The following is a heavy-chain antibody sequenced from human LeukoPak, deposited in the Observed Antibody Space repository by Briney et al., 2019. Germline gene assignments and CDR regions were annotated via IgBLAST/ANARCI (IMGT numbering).Heavy chain of an antibody. CDR2: ISGSGGST. D-gene: IGHD6-13*01. V-gene: IGHV3-23*01. CDR1: EFIFSSYA. J-gene: IGHJ4*02. CDR3: ATDSSTWYFDY. Sequence: TGGPLRLSCAPSEFIFSSYAMSWVRQAPGKGLEWVSGISGSGGSTDYADSVKGRFTISRDNSKNTLYLQMNSLRAEDTAVYYCATDSSTWYFDYWGQGTQVTVSS.